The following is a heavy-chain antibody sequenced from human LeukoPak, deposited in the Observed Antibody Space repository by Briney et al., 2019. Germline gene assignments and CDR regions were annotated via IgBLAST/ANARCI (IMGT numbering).Heavy chain of an antibody. CDR1: GFTFSSYN. CDR2: ISSSSSYI. J-gene: IGHJ4*02. CDR3: ARGACSGGSCYSGY. V-gene: IGHV3-21*01. D-gene: IGHD2-15*01. Sequence: GGSLRLSCAASGFTFSSYNMNWVRQAPGKGLEWVSSISSSSSYIYYADSVKGRFTISRDNAKNSLYLQMNSLRAEDTAVYYCARGACSGGSCYSGYWGQGILVTVSS.